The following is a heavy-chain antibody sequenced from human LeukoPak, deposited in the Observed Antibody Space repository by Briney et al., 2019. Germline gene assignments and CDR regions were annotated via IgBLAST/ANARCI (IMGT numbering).Heavy chain of an antibody. CDR3: ARDGYYYGSGSYYKTAY. CDR2: IKQDGSEK. Sequence: GGSLRLSCAASGFTFSSYAMSWVRQAPGKGLEWVANIKQDGSEKYYVDSVKGRFTISRDNAKNSLYLQMNSPRAEDTAVYYCARDGYYYGSGSYYKTAYWGQGTLVTVSS. J-gene: IGHJ4*02. V-gene: IGHV3-7*01. CDR1: GFTFSSYA. D-gene: IGHD3-10*01.